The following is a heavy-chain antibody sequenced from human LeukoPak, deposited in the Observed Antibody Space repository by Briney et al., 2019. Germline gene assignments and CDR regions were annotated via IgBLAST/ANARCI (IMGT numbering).Heavy chain of an antibody. V-gene: IGHV3-21*01. D-gene: IGHD6-19*01. J-gene: IGHJ4*02. CDR3: ARARSGYTSGSDFDY. CDR2: ISSGSSYI. CDR1: AFTLSSYS. Sequence: PGGSLRLSCAASAFTLSSYSMNWVRLPPGEGLEWVSFISSGSSYIYYADSVKDRFTISRDNAKNSLYLQMNSLRVEDTAIYYCARARSGYTSGSDFDYWGQGTLVTVSS.